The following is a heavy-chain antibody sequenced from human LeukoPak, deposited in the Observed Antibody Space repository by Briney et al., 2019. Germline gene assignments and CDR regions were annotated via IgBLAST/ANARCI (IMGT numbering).Heavy chain of an antibody. CDR1: GSAFRTYG. CDR3: AKDRGSDHFFDL. D-gene: IGHD2-15*01. Sequence: GGSLRLSCTASGSAFRTYGMHWVRQAPGGGLEWMAVISYDSQPNYYAGSVKGRFTISRDNSKNTLYLQMNSLRLGDTAVYYCAKDRGSDHFFDLWGRGTLVTVS. V-gene: IGHV3-30*18. J-gene: IGHJ2*01. CDR2: ISYDSQPN.